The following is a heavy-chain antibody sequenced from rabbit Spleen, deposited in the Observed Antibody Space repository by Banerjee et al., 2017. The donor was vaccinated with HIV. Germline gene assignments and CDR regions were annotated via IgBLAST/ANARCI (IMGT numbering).Heavy chain of an antibody. D-gene: IGHD6-1*01. CDR1: GVSFSGDSY. CDR2: IDSGSSGFT. CDR3: ARSGANAAAYEFNL. Sequence: QEQLVESGGGLVQPEGSLTLTCIASGVSFSGDSYMCWVRQAPGRGLEWIACIDSGSSGFTYFASWAKGRFTISKTSSTTVTLQMTGLTAADTATYFCARSGANAAAYEFNLWGPGTLVTVS. V-gene: IGHV1S45*01. J-gene: IGHJ4*01.